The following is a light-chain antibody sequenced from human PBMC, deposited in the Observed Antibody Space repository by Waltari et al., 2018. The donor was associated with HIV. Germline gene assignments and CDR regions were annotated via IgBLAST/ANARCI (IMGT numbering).Light chain of an antibody. Sequence: DIVMTQYPDSMAVSLGERATINCKSSQSVLYNSNNKNYLAWYQQKPGQPPKLLIYWASTRESGVPDRFSGSGSGTDFTLTISSLQAEDVAVYYCQQYYSTPITFGGGTKVEIK. CDR3: QQYYSTPIT. CDR2: WAS. J-gene: IGKJ4*01. V-gene: IGKV4-1*01. CDR1: QSVLYNSNNKNY.